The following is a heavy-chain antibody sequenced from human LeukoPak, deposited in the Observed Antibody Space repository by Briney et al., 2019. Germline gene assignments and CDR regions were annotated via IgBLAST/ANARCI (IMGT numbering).Heavy chain of an antibody. J-gene: IGHJ4*02. CDR1: GGSIRTDNYH. CDR2: AFYSGRT. Sequence: PSETLSLTCTVSGGSIRTDNYHWGWIRQPPGKGLEWIGTAFYSGRTYYNPSLKSRVTVSLDTAKNQFSLTRTPVNATDTAVFDCARVAVATMTAKRGQGTLVTVSS. V-gene: IGHV4-39*01. D-gene: IGHD2-15*01. CDR3: ARVAVATMTAK.